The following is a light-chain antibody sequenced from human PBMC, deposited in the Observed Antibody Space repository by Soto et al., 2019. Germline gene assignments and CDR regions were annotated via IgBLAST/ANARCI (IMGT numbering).Light chain of an antibody. Sequence: DLVMTQSPLSLPVTPGEPASISCRSSQSLLRGNGYNYLDWYLQKPGQSPQLLIYLGSPRASGVPDRFIGSGSDTEFTLKISRVEAEDVGVYYCMQSQQAPPTFGQGTKMEI. V-gene: IGKV2-28*01. J-gene: IGKJ1*01. CDR1: QSLLRGNGYNY. CDR3: MQSQQAPPT. CDR2: LGS.